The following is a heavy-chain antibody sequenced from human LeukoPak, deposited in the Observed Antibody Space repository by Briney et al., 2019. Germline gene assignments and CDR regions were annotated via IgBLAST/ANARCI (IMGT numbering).Heavy chain of an antibody. CDR3: ARESGRYSSSLPYGMDV. CDR1: GGTFSSYA. D-gene: IGHD6-13*01. Sequence: SVKVSCKASGGTFSSYAISWVRQAPGQGLEWMGGIIPIFGTANYAQKFQGRVTITADESTSTAYMELSSLRSEDTAVYYCARESGRYSSSLPYGMDVWGKGTTVTVSS. CDR2: IIPIFGTA. J-gene: IGHJ6*04. V-gene: IGHV1-69*01.